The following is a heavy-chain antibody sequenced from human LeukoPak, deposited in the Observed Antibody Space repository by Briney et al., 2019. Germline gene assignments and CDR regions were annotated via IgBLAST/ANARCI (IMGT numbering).Heavy chain of an antibody. CDR1: GYTFTSYG. CDR3: ARDGTWGRYYYDSTGYDYYFDY. Sequence: ASVKVSCKASGYTFTSYGISWVRQAPGQGLEWMGWISPYSGNTNYAQKLQGRVTMTTDTSTSTAYMELRGLRSDDTAVYYCARDGTWGRYYYDSTGYDYYFDYWGQGTLVTVSS. J-gene: IGHJ4*02. D-gene: IGHD3-22*01. V-gene: IGHV1-18*01. CDR2: ISPYSGNT.